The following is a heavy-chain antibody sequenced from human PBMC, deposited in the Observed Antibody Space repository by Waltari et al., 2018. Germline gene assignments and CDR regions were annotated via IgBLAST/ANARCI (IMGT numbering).Heavy chain of an antibody. CDR2: ISHSGST. CDR3: ARAAAGVAAAGTNRYYFDY. CDR1: GGSISSGGYS. V-gene: IGHV4-30-2*01. D-gene: IGHD6-13*01. J-gene: IGHJ4*02. Sequence: QLQLQESGSGLVKPSQTLSLTCAVSGGSISSGGYSWSWIRQPPGKGLEWIGYISHSGSTYYNPSLKSRVTISVDRSKTQFSLKLSSVTAADTAVYYCARAAAGVAAAGTNRYYFDYWGQGTLVTVSS.